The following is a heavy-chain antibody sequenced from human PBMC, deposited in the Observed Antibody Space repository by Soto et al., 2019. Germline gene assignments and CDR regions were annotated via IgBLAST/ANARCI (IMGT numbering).Heavy chain of an antibody. CDR1: GFTFSSYG. Sequence: PGGSLRLSCAASGFTFSSYGMHWVRQAPGKGLEWVAVISYDGSNKYYADSVKGRFTISRDNSKNTLYLQMNSLRAEDTAVYYCAKTTTVTTSYFEDYYGMDVWGQGTTVTVSS. D-gene: IGHD4-17*01. J-gene: IGHJ6*02. CDR3: AKTTTVTTSYFEDYYGMDV. CDR2: ISYDGSNK. V-gene: IGHV3-30*18.